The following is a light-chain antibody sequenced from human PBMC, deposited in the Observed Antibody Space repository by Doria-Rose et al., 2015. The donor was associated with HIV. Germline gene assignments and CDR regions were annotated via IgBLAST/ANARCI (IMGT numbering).Light chain of an antibody. CDR3: QQSFSTPRT. CDR1: QNINRF. J-gene: IGKJ1*01. Sequence: DIRVTQSPSSLSASVGDRVTITCRASQNINRFLNWYQQKPVKVPEVLIYAASSLQGAIPSRFSGGGSGTDFTLTISSLQPEDFATYYCQQSFSTPRTFGHGTKVEIK. CDR2: AAS. V-gene: IGKV1-39*01.